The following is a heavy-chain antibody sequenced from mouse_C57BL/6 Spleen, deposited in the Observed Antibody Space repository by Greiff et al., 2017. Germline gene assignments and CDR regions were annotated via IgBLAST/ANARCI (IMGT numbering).Heavy chain of an antibody. Sequence: EVHLVESGEGLVKPGGSLKLSCAASGFTFSSYAMSWVRQTPEKRLEWVAYISSGGDYIYYADTVKGRFTISRDNARNTLYLQMSSLKSEDTAMYYCTRDEDSSGYVAYWGQGTLVTVSA. CDR2: ISSGGDYI. D-gene: IGHD3-2*02. J-gene: IGHJ3*01. V-gene: IGHV5-9-1*02. CDR3: TRDEDSSGYVAY. CDR1: GFTFSSYA.